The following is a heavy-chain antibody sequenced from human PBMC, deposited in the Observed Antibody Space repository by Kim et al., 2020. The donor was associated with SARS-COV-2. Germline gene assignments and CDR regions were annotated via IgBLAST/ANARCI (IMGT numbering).Heavy chain of an antibody. CDR3: ARDLRPTEWFGEAIWGYRAPDNWFDP. CDR2: ISAYNGNT. J-gene: IGHJ5*02. V-gene: IGHV1-18*01. D-gene: IGHD3-10*01. CDR1: GYTFTSYG. Sequence: ASVKVSCKASGYTFTSYGISWVRQAPGQGLEWMGWISAYNGNTNYAQKLQGRVTMTTDTSTSTAYMELRSLRSDDTAVYYCARDLRPTEWFGEAIWGYRAPDNWFDPWGQGTLVTVSS.